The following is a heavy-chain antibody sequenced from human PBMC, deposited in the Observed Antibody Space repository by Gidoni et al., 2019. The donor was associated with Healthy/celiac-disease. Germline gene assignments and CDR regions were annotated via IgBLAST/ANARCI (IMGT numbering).Heavy chain of an antibody. D-gene: IGHD5-18*01. Sequence: QVQLVESGGGVVQPGGSLRLSCAASGFTFSSYGMPWVRQAPGKGLEWVAFIRYDGSNKYYADSVKGRFTISRDNSKNTLYLQMNSLRAEDTAVYYCAKGDSDSLHTAMADFDYWGQGTLVTVSS. CDR1: GFTFSSYG. J-gene: IGHJ4*02. CDR2: IRYDGSNK. CDR3: AKGDSDSLHTAMADFDY. V-gene: IGHV3-30*02.